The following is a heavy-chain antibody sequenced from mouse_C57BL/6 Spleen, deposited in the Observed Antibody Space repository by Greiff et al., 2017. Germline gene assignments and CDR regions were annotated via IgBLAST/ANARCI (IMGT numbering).Heavy chain of an antibody. CDR3: ARSDYSNSPFAD. V-gene: IGHV1-54*01. Sequence: VQLQQSGAELVRPGTSVKVSCKASGYAFTNYLIEWVKQRPGQGLEWIGVINPGSGGTNYNEKFKGKATLTADKTSSTAYMQLSSLTSEDSAVYFCARSDYSNSPFADWGQGTLVTVSA. D-gene: IGHD2-5*01. J-gene: IGHJ3*01. CDR2: INPGSGGT. CDR1: GYAFTNYL.